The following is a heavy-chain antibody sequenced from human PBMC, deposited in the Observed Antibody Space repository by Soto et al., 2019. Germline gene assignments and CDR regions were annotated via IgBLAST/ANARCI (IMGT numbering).Heavy chain of an antibody. CDR1: GGSISSSSYY. J-gene: IGHJ6*02. D-gene: IGHD3-3*01. CDR2: IHYSGST. V-gene: IGHV4-39*01. CDR3: ARRFSDPYYYYGMDV. Sequence: SETLSLTCTVSGGSISSSSYYWGWIRQPPGKGLEWIGSIHYSGSTYYNPSLKSRVTISVDTSKNQFSLKLSSVTAADTAVYYCARRFSDPYYYYGMDVWGQGTTVTVSS.